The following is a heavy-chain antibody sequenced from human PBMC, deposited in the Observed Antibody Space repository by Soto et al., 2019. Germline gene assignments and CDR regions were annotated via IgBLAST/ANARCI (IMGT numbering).Heavy chain of an antibody. Sequence: QVQLVESGGGLVKPGGSLRLSCAASGFTFSDYYMSWIRQAPGKGLEWVSYISSSGSTIYYADSVKGRFTISRDNAKNPMYLKMNSLRAEDTAVYYCASPTVTPHYGMDVWGHGTTVTVSS. J-gene: IGHJ6*02. CDR3: ASPTVTPHYGMDV. CDR2: ISSSGSTI. CDR1: GFTFSDYY. D-gene: IGHD4-17*01. V-gene: IGHV3-11*01.